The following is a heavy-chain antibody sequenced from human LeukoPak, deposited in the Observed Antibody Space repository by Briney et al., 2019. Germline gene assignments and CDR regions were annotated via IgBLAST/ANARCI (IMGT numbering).Heavy chain of an antibody. CDR1: GFSFSDHW. CDR2: IKEDGSEQ. CDR3: ARDLGWLQSDY. V-gene: IGHV3-7*01. D-gene: IGHD5-24*01. Sequence: PGGSLRLSCAASGFSFSDHWMNWFRQAPGKGLEWVATIKEDGSEQYYVDSMKGRLTISRDNAKNSVYLQIHNLRAEDTAVYYCARDLGWLQSDYWGQGTLVTVSS. J-gene: IGHJ4*02.